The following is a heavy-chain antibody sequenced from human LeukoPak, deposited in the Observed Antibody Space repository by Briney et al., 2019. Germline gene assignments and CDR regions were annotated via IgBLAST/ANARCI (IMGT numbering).Heavy chain of an antibody. CDR1: GFTFSSYA. D-gene: IGHD2-21*02. J-gene: IGHJ6*02. V-gene: IGHV3-30-3*01. CDR3: ARDSMHPAYCGGDCYGSYYYGMDV. Sequence: GRSLRLSCAASGFTFSSYAMHWVRQAPGKGLEWVAVISYDGSNKYYADSVKGRSTISRDNSKNTLYLQMNSLRAEDTVVYYCARDSMHPAYCGGDCYGSYYYGMDVWGQGTTVTVSS. CDR2: ISYDGSNK.